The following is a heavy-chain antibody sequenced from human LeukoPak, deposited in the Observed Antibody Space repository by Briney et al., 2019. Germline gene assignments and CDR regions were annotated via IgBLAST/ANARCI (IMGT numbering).Heavy chain of an antibody. CDR3: AREGTTPHAINWFDP. D-gene: IGHD4-11*01. CDR1: GGSISSSSYY. V-gene: IGHV4-39*02. CDR2: IYYSGST. J-gene: IGHJ5*02. Sequence: SETLSLTCTVSGGSISSSSYYWGWIRQPPGKGLEWIGSIYYSGSTYYNPSLKSRVTISVDTSKNQFSLKLSSVTAADTAVYYCAREGTTPHAINWFDPWGQGTLVTVSS.